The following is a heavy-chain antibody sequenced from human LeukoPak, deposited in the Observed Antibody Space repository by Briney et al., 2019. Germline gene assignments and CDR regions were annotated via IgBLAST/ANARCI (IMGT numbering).Heavy chain of an antibody. CDR2: LNWNGHRT. D-gene: IGHD2-8*01. CDR1: GFTVSSNY. V-gene: IGHV3-20*04. Sequence: GGSLRLSCAAPGFTVSSNYMSWVRQAPGKGLEWVSGLNWNGHRTGYADSVKGRFTISRDNAKNSLYLQMNSLRDEDTALYYCARGGYCSNGVCSDYYMDVWGKGTTVTVSS. CDR3: ARGGYCSNGVCSDYYMDV. J-gene: IGHJ6*03.